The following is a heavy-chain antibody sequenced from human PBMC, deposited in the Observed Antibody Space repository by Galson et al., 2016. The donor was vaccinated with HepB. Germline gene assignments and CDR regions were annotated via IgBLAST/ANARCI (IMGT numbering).Heavy chain of an antibody. CDR3: TTGGDYYDVWTGYFKSLWYCDY. CDR1: GFTFSSYA. Sequence: SLRLSCAASGFTFSSYAMNWVRQAPGKGLEWVGRIKSKSDGGTIDYIAPVKGRFIISRDDSENTLFLQMNNLKTEDTAVYYCTTGGDYYDVWTGYFKSLWYCDYWGQGALVTVSS. D-gene: IGHD3-3*01. CDR2: IKSKSDGGTI. V-gene: IGHV3-15*01. J-gene: IGHJ4*02.